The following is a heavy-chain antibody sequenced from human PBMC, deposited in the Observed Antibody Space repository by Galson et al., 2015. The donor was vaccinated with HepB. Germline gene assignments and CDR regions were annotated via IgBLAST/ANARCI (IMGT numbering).Heavy chain of an antibody. Sequence: SVKASCKASGYTFTNYGINWVRQAPGQGLEWMGWISGYNGNTKYAQKLLGRVTMTTDTSTNTVYMELRSLTSDDTAVYYCARDTSYSDNSLSYWGQGTLVTVSS. D-gene: IGHD4-17*01. J-gene: IGHJ1*01. CDR2: ISGYNGNT. CDR3: ARDTSYSDNSLSY. V-gene: IGHV1-18*01. CDR1: GYTFTNYG.